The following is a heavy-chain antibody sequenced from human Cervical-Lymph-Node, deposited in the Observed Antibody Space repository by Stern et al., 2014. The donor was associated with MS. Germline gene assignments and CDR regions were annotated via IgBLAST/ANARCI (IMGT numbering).Heavy chain of an antibody. CDR3: ARDSAAGSSIRDYYFGLDV. Sequence: QVQLQESGPGLVKPSQTLSLTCTVSGASITGGGSFWSWIRQPAGKRLEWIGRIYTSGSTDYTPSLKSRVTIWVDALKKQFPRKLTSVTAADTAVYYCARDSAAGSSIRDYYFGLDVWGQGTTVTVSS. CDR2: IYTSGST. CDR1: GASITGGGSF. J-gene: IGHJ6*02. D-gene: IGHD6-19*01. V-gene: IGHV4-61*02.